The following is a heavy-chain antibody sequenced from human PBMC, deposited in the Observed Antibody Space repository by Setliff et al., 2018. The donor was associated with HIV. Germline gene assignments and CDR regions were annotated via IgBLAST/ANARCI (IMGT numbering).Heavy chain of an antibody. D-gene: IGHD2-15*01. Sequence: ASVKVSCKASGYTFTSYDINWVRQATGQGLEWMGWMNPNSGNTGYAQKFQGRLTMTRNTSISTAYMEVSSLRSEDTAVYYCARVGSYWTQFDYWGQGTLVTVSA. CDR2: MNPNSGNT. CDR1: GYTFTSYD. CDR3: ARVGSYWTQFDY. J-gene: IGHJ4*01. V-gene: IGHV1-8*02.